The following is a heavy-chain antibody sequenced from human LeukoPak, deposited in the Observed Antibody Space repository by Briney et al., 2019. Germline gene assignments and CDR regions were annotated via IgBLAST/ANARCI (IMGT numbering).Heavy chain of an antibody. V-gene: IGHV3-64*01. CDR3: ERETRSGDAFDI. Sequence: PGGSLRLSCAASGFTFSNYAMHWVRQAPGKRLEYVSAISSNGGSTYYANSVKGRFTISRDKSKNTVYLKMGSLRAEDMAVYYCERETRSGDAFDIWGQGTMVTVSS. CDR1: GFTFSNYA. D-gene: IGHD3-3*01. CDR2: ISSNGGST. J-gene: IGHJ3*02.